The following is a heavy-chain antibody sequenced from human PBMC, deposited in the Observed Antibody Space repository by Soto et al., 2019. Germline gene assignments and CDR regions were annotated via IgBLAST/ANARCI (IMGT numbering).Heavy chain of an antibody. CDR3: TCSSSSEYYYYGMDV. Sequence: GSLRLSGAASVFTFSGSAMHWVRQASGKGLEWVGRIRSKANSYATAYAASVKGRFTISRDDSKNTAYLQMNSLKTEDTAVYYCTCSSSSEYYYYGMDVWGQGTTVTVSS. CDR1: VFTFSGSA. J-gene: IGHJ6*02. CDR2: IRSKANSYAT. D-gene: IGHD6-6*01. V-gene: IGHV3-73*01.